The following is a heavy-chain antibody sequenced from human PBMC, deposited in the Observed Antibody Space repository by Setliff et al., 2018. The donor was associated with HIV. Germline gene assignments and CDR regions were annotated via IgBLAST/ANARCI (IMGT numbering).Heavy chain of an antibody. D-gene: IGHD2-2*01. CDR1: GDSITGRW. V-gene: IGHV4-59*11. J-gene: IGHJ3*01. CDR3: ARHICGTTACYAVDV. Sequence: PSETLSLTCTVSGDSITGRWLSWIQQPPGKGLEWTGNIYHNGFANYNPSLKSRLTISVDTSKKQVSLTLSSVSPADTAGYYCARHICGTTACYAVDVWGPGTMVTVSS. CDR2: IYHNGFA.